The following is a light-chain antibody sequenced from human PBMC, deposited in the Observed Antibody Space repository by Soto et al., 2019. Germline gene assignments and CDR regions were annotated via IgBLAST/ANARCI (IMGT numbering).Light chain of an antibody. CDR1: MRDVGAYNL. CDR3: SSYTSKSSLI. V-gene: IGLV2-14*01. J-gene: IGLJ2*01. CDR2: EVR. Sequence: QSALTQPASVSGSPGQSITISCAGTMRDVGAYNLVSWNQQHPGRAPQLIIYEVRNRPSGISFRFSGSKSGNTASLTISGLQAEDEADYYCSSYTSKSSLIFGGGTKVTVL.